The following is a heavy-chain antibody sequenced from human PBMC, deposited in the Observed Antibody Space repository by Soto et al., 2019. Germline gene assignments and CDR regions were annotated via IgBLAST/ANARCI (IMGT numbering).Heavy chain of an antibody. D-gene: IGHD2-15*01. CDR3: ARAVWVVVVAAIGWFDP. CDR2: INHSGST. CDR1: GGSFSGYY. Sequence: QVQLQQWGAGLLKPSETLSLTCAVYGGSFSGYYWSWIRQPPGKGLEWIGEINHSGSTNYNPSLKRRVTISVDTSKNQFSLKLSSVTAADTAVYYCARAVWVVVVAAIGWFDPWGQGTLVTVSS. J-gene: IGHJ5*02. V-gene: IGHV4-34*01.